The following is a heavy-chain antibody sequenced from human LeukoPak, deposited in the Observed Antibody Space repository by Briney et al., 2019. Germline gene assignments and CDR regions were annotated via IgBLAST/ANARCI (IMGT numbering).Heavy chain of an antibody. J-gene: IGHJ3*02. CDR1: GFTVSSNY. CDR3: ARSWDNWNYVGAFDI. CDR2: IYSGGST. Sequence: GGSLRLSCAASGFTVSSNYMSWVRQAPGKGLEWVSVIYSGGSTYYADSVKGRFTISRDNSKNTLYLQMNSLRAEGTAVYYCARSWDNWNYVGAFDIWGQGTMVTVSS. D-gene: IGHD1-7*01. V-gene: IGHV3-66*01.